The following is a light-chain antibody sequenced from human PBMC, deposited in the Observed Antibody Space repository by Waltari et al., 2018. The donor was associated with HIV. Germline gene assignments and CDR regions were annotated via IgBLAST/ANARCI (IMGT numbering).Light chain of an antibody. Sequence: SYVLTQPPSVSVAPGQTARITCGGDNIGSKSVHWYQQMPGQAPVLVVYEGRDRPSGSPERVAGSNSGNTATLTMGRVEAGDEADYYCQGWISPNDQLNVVFGGGTKLTVL. J-gene: IGLJ2*01. V-gene: IGLV3-21*02. CDR2: EGR. CDR3: QGWISPNDQLNVV. CDR1: NIGSKS.